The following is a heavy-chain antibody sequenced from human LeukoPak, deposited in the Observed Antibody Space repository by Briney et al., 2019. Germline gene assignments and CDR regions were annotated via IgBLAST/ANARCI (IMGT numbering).Heavy chain of an antibody. V-gene: IGHV3-23*01. CDR3: AKLVGGSSSCFDY. CDR2: ISGSGGST. Sequence: GGSLRLSCAASGFTFSSYAMSWVRQAPGKGLEWASAISGSGGSTYYADSVKGRFTISRDNSKNTLYLQMNSLRAEDTAVYYCAKLVGGSSSCFDYWGQGTLVTVSS. J-gene: IGHJ4*02. D-gene: IGHD6-13*01. CDR1: GFTFSSYA.